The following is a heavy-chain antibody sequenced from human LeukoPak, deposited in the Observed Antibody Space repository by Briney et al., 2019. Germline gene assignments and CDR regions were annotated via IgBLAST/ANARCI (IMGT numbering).Heavy chain of an antibody. CDR3: ARGPGMTIPASVENYYYGMDV. V-gene: IGHV4-34*01. Sequence: SETLSLTCAVYGGSFSGYCWSWIRQPPGKGLEWIGEINHSGSTNYNPSLKSRVTISVDTSKNQFSLKLSSVTAADTAVYYCARGPGMTIPASVENYYYGMDVWGQGTTVTVSS. J-gene: IGHJ6*02. D-gene: IGHD2-2*01. CDR1: GGSFSGYC. CDR2: INHSGST.